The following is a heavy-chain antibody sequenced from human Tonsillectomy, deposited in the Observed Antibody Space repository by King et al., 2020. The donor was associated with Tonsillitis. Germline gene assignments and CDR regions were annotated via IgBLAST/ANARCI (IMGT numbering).Heavy chain of an antibody. D-gene: IGHD1-14*01. Sequence: VQLVESGGGLVQPGGSLRLSCAASGFTFSSYWMSCVRQSPGKGLEWVANIKQDGSEAYYVDSVTGRLTISSDNAENSLYLQMNSLRAEDTAVYYCARDSLTATRAFDLWGRGTLVTVSS. CDR1: GFTFSSYW. J-gene: IGHJ2*01. CDR2: IKQDGSEA. CDR3: ARDSLTATRAFDL. V-gene: IGHV3-7*03.